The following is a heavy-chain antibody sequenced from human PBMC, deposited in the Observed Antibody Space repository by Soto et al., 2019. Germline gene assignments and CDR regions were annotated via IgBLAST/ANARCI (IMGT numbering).Heavy chain of an antibody. Sequence: SVKVSCKASGGTFSSYAISWVRQAPGQGLEWMGGIIPIFGTANYAQKFQGRVTITADESTSTAYMELSSLRSEDTAVYYCASGTRYSSSWSFDYWGQGTLVTVSS. CDR1: GGTFSSYA. D-gene: IGHD6-13*01. J-gene: IGHJ4*02. CDR3: ASGTRYSSSWSFDY. V-gene: IGHV1-69*13. CDR2: IIPIFGTA.